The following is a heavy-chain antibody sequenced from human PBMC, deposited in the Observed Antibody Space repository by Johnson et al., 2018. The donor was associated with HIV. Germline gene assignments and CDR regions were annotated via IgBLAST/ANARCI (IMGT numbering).Heavy chain of an antibody. CDR1: GFTFSSYG. D-gene: IGHD1-26*01. CDR3: AKDLGIVGAVHRTFDI. CDR2: IWYDGSQK. Sequence: VQLVESGGGVVQPGKSLRLSCAASGFTFSSYGMHWVHQAPGKGLEWVAVIWYDGSQKYYTDSVKGRFTISRDNSKNTLYLQMNSLRAEDTAVYYCAKDLGIVGAVHRTFDIWGQGTMVTVSS. J-gene: IGHJ3*02. V-gene: IGHV3-33*06.